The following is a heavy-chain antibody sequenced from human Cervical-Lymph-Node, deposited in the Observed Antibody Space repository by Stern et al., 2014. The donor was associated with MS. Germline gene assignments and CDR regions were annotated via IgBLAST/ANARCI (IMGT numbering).Heavy chain of an antibody. Sequence: VQLVESGGGVVQPGRSLRLSCAASGFIFSNYAMHWVRQPPVEVLEWVAVVSSDGANTYFADSVKGRFTISRDNSKNTLYLQMNSLKIEDTAIYYCASQIWGQGTMVTVSS. CDR2: VSSDGANT. CDR3: ASQI. J-gene: IGHJ3*02. CDR1: GFIFSNYA. V-gene: IGHV3-30*01.